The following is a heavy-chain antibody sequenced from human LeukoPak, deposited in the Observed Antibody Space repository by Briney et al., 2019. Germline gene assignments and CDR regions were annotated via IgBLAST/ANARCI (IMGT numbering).Heavy chain of an antibody. CDR3: ARDRRLRFLEWLSTGYFQH. J-gene: IGHJ1*01. Sequence: ASVTVSCKASGYTFTIYGISWVRQAPGQGLEWMGWISPYNGNTNYAQKLQGRVTMTTDTSTSTAYMELRSLRSDDTAVYYCARDRRLRFLEWLSTGYFQHWGQGTLVTVSS. CDR2: ISPYNGNT. D-gene: IGHD3-3*01. CDR1: GYTFTIYG. V-gene: IGHV1-18*01.